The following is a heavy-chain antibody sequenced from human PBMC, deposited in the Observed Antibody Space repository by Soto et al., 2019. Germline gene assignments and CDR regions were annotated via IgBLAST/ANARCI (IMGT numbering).Heavy chain of an antibody. Sequence: GGSLRLSCAASGFTFSSYAMSWVRQAPGKGLEWVSAISGSGGSTYYADSVKGRFTISRDNSKNTLYLQMNSLRAEDTAVYYCAKDQAEESYYDSSGYYWYFDLWGRGTLVTVSS. J-gene: IGHJ2*01. D-gene: IGHD3-22*01. CDR2: ISGSGGST. CDR1: GFTFSSYA. CDR3: AKDQAEESYYDSSGYYWYFDL. V-gene: IGHV3-23*01.